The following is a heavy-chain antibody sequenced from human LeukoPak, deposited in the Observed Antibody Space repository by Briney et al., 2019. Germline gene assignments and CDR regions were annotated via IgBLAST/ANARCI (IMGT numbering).Heavy chain of an antibody. CDR2: INHSGST. Sequence: SETLSLTCAVYGGSFSGYYWSWIRQPPGKGLEWIGEINHSGSTNYNPSLKSRVTISVDTSKNQFSLKLSSVTAADTAVYYCARGVYDFWSCSQDRFDYWGQGTLVTVSS. V-gene: IGHV4-34*01. J-gene: IGHJ4*02. CDR1: GGSFSGYY. CDR3: ARGVYDFWSCSQDRFDY. D-gene: IGHD3-3*01.